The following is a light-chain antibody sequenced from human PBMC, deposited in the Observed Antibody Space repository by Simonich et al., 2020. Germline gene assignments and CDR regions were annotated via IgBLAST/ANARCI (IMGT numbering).Light chain of an antibody. V-gene: IGKV6-21*02. CDR1: QSIGSS. CDR3: QQYYSYPRT. Sequence: EIVLTQSPDFQSVTPQEKVTIPCRASQSIGSSLHWYQQKPDQSPKLLIKYASQSISGVPSRFSGSGSGTDFTLTISCLQSEDFATYYCQQYYSYPRTFGQGTKVEIK. CDR2: YAS. J-gene: IGKJ1*01.